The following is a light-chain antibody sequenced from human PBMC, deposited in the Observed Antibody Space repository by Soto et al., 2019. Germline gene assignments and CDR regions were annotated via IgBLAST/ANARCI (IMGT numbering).Light chain of an antibody. J-gene: IGKJ4*01. Sequence: EIVMTQSPDTLSVSPGEGATVSCRASQSVSSNLAWYQQKPGQAPRLLIYGASTRATGFPARFSGGGSETEFTLTISSLQSEDIAIYYCQQYNNWPLTFGGGTKVDIK. CDR1: QSVSSN. V-gene: IGKV3-15*01. CDR3: QQYNNWPLT. CDR2: GAS.